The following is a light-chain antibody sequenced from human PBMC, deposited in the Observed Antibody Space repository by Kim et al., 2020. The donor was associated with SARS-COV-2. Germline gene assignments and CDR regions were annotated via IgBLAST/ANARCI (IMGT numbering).Light chain of an antibody. V-gene: IGLV3-9*01. CDR3: QVWDSSTVV. Sequence: SVARGKTARITGGGNNMGSKNVHWYQQKPGQAPVLVIYRDSNRPSGIPERFSGSNSGNTATLTISRAQAGDEADYYCQVWDSSTVVFGGGTQLTVL. CDR2: RDS. CDR1: NMGSKN. J-gene: IGLJ2*01.